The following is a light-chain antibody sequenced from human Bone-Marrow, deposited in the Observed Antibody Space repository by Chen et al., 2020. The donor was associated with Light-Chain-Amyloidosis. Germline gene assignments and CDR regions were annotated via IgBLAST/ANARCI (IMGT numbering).Light chain of an antibody. V-gene: IGKV3-20*01. CDR3: QQYGTSPLT. CDR1: QTISSNY. Sequence: EIVLTPSPGTLSLSPGEGANLSCRASQTISSNYLTWYQQKFGQSPRLLIYGSSSRATVIPDRFTGSGSGSDFSLTINRLEPEDFAMYYCQQYGTSPLTFGGGTKVEIK. CDR2: GSS. J-gene: IGKJ4*01.